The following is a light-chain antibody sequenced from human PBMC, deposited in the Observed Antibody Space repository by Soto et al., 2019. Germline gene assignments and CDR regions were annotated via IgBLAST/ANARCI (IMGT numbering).Light chain of an antibody. CDR1: QSINGW. CDR2: DAS. V-gene: IGKV1-5*01. Sequence: DIQMTQSPSTLPASLGDRVAVTCRASQSINGWLAWYQQKPGKAPKLLIYDASSLHSGVPSRFTGSGSGTEFTLTISSLHPDDFATYYCQEYNNYWTFGQGTKVDIK. CDR3: QEYNNYWT. J-gene: IGKJ1*01.